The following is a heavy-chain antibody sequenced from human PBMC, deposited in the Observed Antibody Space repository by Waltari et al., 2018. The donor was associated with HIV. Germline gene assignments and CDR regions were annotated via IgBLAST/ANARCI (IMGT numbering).Heavy chain of an antibody. CDR2: IYPPGST. Sequence: QVQLQESGPGQVEPSGTLSLTCAVSGGSISTYNWWTWVRQPPGKGLEWIGEIYPPGSTNYIKALKSRVTISVDKSKNQFSLGLRSVTAADTAVYYCVRVVSDGNGSSWLDPWGQGTLVTVSS. J-gene: IGHJ5*02. D-gene: IGHD2-21*01. CDR3: VRVVSDGNGSSWLDP. CDR1: GGSISTYNW. V-gene: IGHV4-4*02.